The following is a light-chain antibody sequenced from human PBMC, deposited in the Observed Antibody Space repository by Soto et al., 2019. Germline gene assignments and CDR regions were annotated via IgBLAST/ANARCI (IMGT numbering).Light chain of an antibody. CDR2: DAS. CDR3: QQSDSTPYT. V-gene: IGKV1-39*01. Sequence: DIQMTQSPSSLSASVGDRVTITCRASQTISTYLNWYQQKPGKAPRLLIYDASSLLSGVPSRFSGSGSGTDFTLTIASLQPEDFSTHSCQQSDSTPYTFGQGTKVEI. J-gene: IGKJ2*01. CDR1: QTISTY.